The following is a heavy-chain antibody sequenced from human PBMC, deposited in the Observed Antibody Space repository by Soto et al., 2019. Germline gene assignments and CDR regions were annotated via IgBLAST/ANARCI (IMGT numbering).Heavy chain of an antibody. V-gene: IGHV1-24*01. CDR3: ATPDWQRSTHYYYYGMDV. D-gene: IGHD6-25*01. CDR1: GYTLTELS. J-gene: IGHJ6*02. Sequence: ASVKVSCQVSGYTLTELSMHWVRQAPGKGLEWMGGFDPEDGETIYAQKFQGRVTMTEDTSTDTAYMELSSLRSEDTAVYYCATPDWQRSTHYYYYGMDVWGQGTTVTVSS. CDR2: FDPEDGET.